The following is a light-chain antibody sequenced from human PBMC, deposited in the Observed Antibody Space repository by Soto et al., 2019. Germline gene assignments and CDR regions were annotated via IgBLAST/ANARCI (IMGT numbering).Light chain of an antibody. J-gene: IGKJ5*01. Sequence: VLTQSPGTLSLSPGDRATLSCRGSQSVSSSYLAWYQQKPGQAPRLLIYGAYSRATGIPDRFSGSGSGTDFTLTISRLEPEDFAVYYCQQSSNWPSITFGQGTRLEIK. V-gene: IGKV3D-20*02. CDR2: GAY. CDR1: QSVSSSY. CDR3: QQSSNWPSIT.